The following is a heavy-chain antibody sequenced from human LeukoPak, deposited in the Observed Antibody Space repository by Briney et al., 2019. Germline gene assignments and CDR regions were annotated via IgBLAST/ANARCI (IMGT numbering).Heavy chain of an antibody. CDR1: GGSIGSYD. Sequence: SETLSLTCTVSGGSIGSYDWSWIRQPPGKGLEWIGYIYYSGSTNYNPSLKSRVTISVDTSKNQYSLKLSSVTAADTAVYYCARGDGGNFDYWGQGTLVTVSS. CDR3: ARGDGGNFDY. CDR2: IYYSGST. D-gene: IGHD4-23*01. V-gene: IGHV4-59*01. J-gene: IGHJ4*02.